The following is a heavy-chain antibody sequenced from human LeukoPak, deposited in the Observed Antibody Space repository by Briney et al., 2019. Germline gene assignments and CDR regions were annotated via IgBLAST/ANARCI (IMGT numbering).Heavy chain of an antibody. J-gene: IGHJ4*02. V-gene: IGHV5-51*01. Sequence: GESLKISCKGSGYNFANYWIGWVRQVPGKGLEWMGNIYPSDSETKYSPSFQGQVTMSADKSSGTAYLQWTSLKASDSGTYFCARRPVGGWFYLDYWGQGTLVTVSS. CDR1: GYNFANYW. CDR2: IYPSDSET. CDR3: ARRPVGGWFYLDY. D-gene: IGHD6-19*01.